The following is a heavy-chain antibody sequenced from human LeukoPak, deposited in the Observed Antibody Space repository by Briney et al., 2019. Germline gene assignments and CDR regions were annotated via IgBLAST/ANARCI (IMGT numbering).Heavy chain of an antibody. V-gene: IGHV1-18*01. J-gene: IGHJ4*02. CDR2: ISAYNGDT. Sequence: ASAKVSCKTSGYIFSSYGINWVRQAPGQGLEWVGWISAYNGDTKYAQKLQGRVTMTTDTSTRTVYMELRTLRSDDTAVYYCARDSYDFLTGRYSGSGGDYWGQGTLVTVSS. CDR3: ARDSYDFLTGRYSGSGGDY. D-gene: IGHD3-9*01. CDR1: GYIFSSYG.